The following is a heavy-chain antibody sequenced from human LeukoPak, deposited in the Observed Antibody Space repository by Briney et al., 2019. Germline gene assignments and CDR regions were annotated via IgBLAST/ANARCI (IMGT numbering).Heavy chain of an antibody. J-gene: IGHJ6*03. CDR1: GGSISSSSYY. V-gene: IGHV4-39*01. CDR2: VHYSGST. CDR3: ARVIAGRRNYYYYYMDV. Sequence: PSETLSLTCTVSGGSISSSSYYWGWIRQPPGKGLEWIGGVHYSGSTYYNPSLKSRVTISVDTSKNQFSVKLSSVTAADTAVYYCARVIAGRRNYYYYYMDVWGKGTTVTISS. D-gene: IGHD6-13*01.